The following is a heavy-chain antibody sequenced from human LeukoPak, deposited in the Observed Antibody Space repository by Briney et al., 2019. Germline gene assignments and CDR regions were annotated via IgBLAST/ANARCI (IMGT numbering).Heavy chain of an antibody. Sequence: GGSLRLSYASSRSALSNAWISWVRQPPGKGLEWVGRFKSKTDGGTTDYAAPVKSIFIISRDDSKNTLYLQMNSLKTEDTAVYYCTTEPHPLHDSSGYYWGQGTLVTVSS. CDR2: FKSKTDGGTT. CDR3: TTEPHPLHDSSGYY. V-gene: IGHV3-15*01. CDR1: RSALSNAW. J-gene: IGHJ4*02. D-gene: IGHD3-22*01.